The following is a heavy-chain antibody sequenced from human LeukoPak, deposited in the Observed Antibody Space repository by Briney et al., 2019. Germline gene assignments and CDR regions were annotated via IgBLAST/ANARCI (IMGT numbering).Heavy chain of an antibody. V-gene: IGHV4-34*01. CDR3: ARGRSSAKNYDYVWGSYRGLYFDY. Sequence: SETLSLTCAVYGGSFSGYYWSWIRQPPGKGLEWIGEINHSGSTNYNPSLKSRVTISVDTSKNQFSLKLSSVTAADTAVYYCARGRSSAKNYDYVWGSYRGLYFDYWGQGTLVTVSS. D-gene: IGHD3-16*02. CDR1: GGSFSGYY. J-gene: IGHJ4*02. CDR2: INHSGST.